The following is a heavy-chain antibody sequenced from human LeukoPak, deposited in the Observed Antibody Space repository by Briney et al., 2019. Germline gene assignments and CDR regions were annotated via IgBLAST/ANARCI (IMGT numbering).Heavy chain of an antibody. Sequence: PGGSLRLSCAASGFTLSTYWMSWVRQAPGKGLVWVSRTNSDGSSTTYADSVKGRFTISRDNAKNTLYLQMNSLRAEDTAVYYCARAPYYYDTSGFLIWGQGTMVTVSS. V-gene: IGHV3-74*01. CDR3: ARAPYYYDTSGFLI. J-gene: IGHJ3*02. D-gene: IGHD3-22*01. CDR1: GFTLSTYW. CDR2: TNSDGSST.